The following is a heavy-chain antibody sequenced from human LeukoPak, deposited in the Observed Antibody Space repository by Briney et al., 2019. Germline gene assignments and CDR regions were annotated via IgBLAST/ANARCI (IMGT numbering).Heavy chain of an antibody. Sequence: SVKVSCEASGGTFSSYAISWVRQAPGQGLEWMGGIIPIFGTANYAQKFQGRVTITADESTSTAYMELSSLRSEDTAVYYCARCMADCSSTSCYDYYYYYMDVWGKGTTVTVSS. CDR3: ARCMADCSSTSCYDYYYYYMDV. D-gene: IGHD2-2*01. V-gene: IGHV1-69*01. CDR2: IIPIFGTA. J-gene: IGHJ6*03. CDR1: GGTFSSYA.